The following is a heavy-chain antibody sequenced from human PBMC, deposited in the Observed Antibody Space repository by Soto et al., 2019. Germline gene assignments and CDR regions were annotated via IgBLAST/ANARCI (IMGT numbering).Heavy chain of an antibody. CDR3: ARARITIFGVVITPADY. J-gene: IGHJ4*02. CDR2: INPNSGGT. D-gene: IGHD3-3*01. V-gene: IGHV1-2*02. Sequence: AASVKVSCKASGYTFTGYYMHWVRQAPGQGLEWMGWINPNSGGTNYAQKFQGRVTMTRDTSISTAYMELSRLRSDDTAVYYCARARITIFGVVITPADYWGQGTLVTVSS. CDR1: GYTFTGYY.